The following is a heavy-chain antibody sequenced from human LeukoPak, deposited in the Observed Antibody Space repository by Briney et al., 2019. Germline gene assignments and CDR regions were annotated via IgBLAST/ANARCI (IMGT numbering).Heavy chain of an antibody. CDR3: ARSGGLQKFDY. Sequence: PGRSLRLSCAASGFTFSSYAMHWVRQAPGKGLEWVAVISYDGSNKYYADSVKGRFTISRDNSKNTLYLQMNSLRAEDTAVYYCARSGGLQKFDYWGQGTLVTFSS. V-gene: IGHV3-30-3*01. CDR1: GFTFSSYA. CDR2: ISYDGSNK. J-gene: IGHJ4*02. D-gene: IGHD4-11*01.